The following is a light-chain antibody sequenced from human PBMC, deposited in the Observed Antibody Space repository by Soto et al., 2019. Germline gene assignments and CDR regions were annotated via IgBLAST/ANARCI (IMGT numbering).Light chain of an antibody. CDR2: DAS. J-gene: IGKJ1*01. Sequence: EIVLTQSPATLSLSPGERATLSCRASQSVSSFLAWYQQKPGQAPRLLVDDASNRATGIPARFSGSGSGTDFTLTISSLQPDDFAVYYCHQYNNWPRTFGQGTKVDIK. CDR3: HQYNNWPRT. V-gene: IGKV3-11*01. CDR1: QSVSSF.